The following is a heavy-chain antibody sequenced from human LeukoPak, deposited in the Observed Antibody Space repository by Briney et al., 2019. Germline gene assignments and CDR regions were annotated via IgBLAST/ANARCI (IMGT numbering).Heavy chain of an antibody. Sequence: PGGSLRLSCTASGFNFRSAWMSWARQAPGKGLEWVSVIYSGGSTYYADSVKGRFTISRDNSKNTLYLQMNSLRAEDTAVYYCARDYEQLVLNWGQGTLVTVSS. CDR1: GFNFRSAW. J-gene: IGHJ4*02. CDR3: ARDYEQLVLN. D-gene: IGHD6-13*01. CDR2: IYSGGST. V-gene: IGHV3-66*01.